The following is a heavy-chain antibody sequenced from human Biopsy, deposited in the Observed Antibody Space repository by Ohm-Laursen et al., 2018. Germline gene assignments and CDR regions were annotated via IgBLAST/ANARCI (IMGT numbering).Heavy chain of an antibody. J-gene: IGHJ6*02. CDR1: GFTFNVYS. Sequence: SLRLSCAAPGFTFNVYSIVWVRQAPGKGLEWVSSITSRTSSTYYADSVKGRVTTSRDNANNSVSLQMNNLRVDDTAVYYCARWYGDLFYYYNGMDVWGQGTTVTVSS. CDR2: ITSRTSST. V-gene: IGHV3-21*01. D-gene: IGHD3-10*01. CDR3: ARWYGDLFYYYNGMDV.